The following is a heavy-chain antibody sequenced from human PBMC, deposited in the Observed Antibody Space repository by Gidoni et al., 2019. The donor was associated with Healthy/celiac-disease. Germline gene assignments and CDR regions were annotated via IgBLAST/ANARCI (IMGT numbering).Heavy chain of an antibody. D-gene: IGHD2-15*01. Sequence: QVQLVQSGAEVKKPGASVKVSCKASGYTFTSYAMHWVRQAPGQRLEWMGWITAGNGNTKYSQKFQGRVTITRDTSASTAYMELSSLRSEDTAVYYCAREGYCSGGSCYSSFDYWGQGTLVTVSS. V-gene: IGHV1-3*01. CDR2: ITAGNGNT. J-gene: IGHJ4*02. CDR3: AREGYCSGGSCYSSFDY. CDR1: GYTFTSYA.